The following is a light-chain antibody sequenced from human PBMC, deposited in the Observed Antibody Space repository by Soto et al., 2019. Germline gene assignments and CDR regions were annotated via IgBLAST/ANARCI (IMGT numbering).Light chain of an antibody. Sequence: EIVLTQSPGTLSLSPGERATLSCRASQSVGSGYLAWFQQKAGQTPRFLIYGTSNRPPSIPDRFSASGSGTYFTLTISRVEPEDFAVYYCQHYGTSPPDTLGPGTKLEIK. J-gene: IGKJ2*01. CDR1: QSVGSGY. CDR2: GTS. CDR3: QHYGTSPPDT. V-gene: IGKV3-20*01.